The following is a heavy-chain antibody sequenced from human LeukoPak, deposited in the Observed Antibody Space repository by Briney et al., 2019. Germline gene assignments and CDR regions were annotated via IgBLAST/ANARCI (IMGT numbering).Heavy chain of an antibody. CDR3: AKDFRVPNWYNWNDGTFDY. V-gene: IGHV3-23*01. Sequence: GGSLRLSCAASGSTFSSYAMSWVRQAPGKGLEWVSAISGSGGSTYYADSVKGRFTISRDNSKNTLYLQMNSLRAEDTAVYYCAKDFRVPNWYNWNDGTFDYWGQGTLVTVSS. D-gene: IGHD1-20*01. CDR2: ISGSGGST. J-gene: IGHJ4*02. CDR1: GSTFSSYA.